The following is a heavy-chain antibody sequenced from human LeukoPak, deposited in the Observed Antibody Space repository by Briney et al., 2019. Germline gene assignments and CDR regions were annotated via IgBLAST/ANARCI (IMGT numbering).Heavy chain of an antibody. Sequence: GRSLRLSCAASGFTFSSYGMHWVRQAPGKGLEWVAVISYDGSNKYYADSVKGRFTISRDNSKNTLYLQMNSLRAEDTAVYYCAKVFGEFTYYYGMDVWGQGTTVTVSS. CDR2: ISYDGSNK. J-gene: IGHJ6*02. V-gene: IGHV3-30*18. CDR3: AKVFGEFTYYYGMDV. CDR1: GFTFSSYG. D-gene: IGHD3-10*01.